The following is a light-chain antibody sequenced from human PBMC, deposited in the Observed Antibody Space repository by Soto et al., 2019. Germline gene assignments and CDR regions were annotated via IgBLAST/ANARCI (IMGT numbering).Light chain of an antibody. V-gene: IGLV1-40*01. CDR3: LSFDSSLSVV. Sequence: QSVLTQPPSVSWAPGQRVTLSCTGSSSNIGAGYDVHWYQQLPGRAPKLLIYGNTNRPSGVPDRFSGSKSGTSASLAITGLEAEDEADYYCLSFDSSLSVVFGGGTQLTVL. CDR2: GNT. J-gene: IGLJ2*01. CDR1: SSNIGAGYD.